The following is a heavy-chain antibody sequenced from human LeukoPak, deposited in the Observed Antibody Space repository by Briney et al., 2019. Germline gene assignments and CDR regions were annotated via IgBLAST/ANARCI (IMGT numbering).Heavy chain of an antibody. CDR3: ARADIRVRAIYDY. CDR1: GYTFTGYY. Sequence: ASVKVSCKASGYTFTGYYMHWVRQAPGQGLEWMGWINPNSGGTNYAQKFQGRVTMTRDTSISTAYMELSRLRSDDTAAYYCARADIRVRAIYDYWGQGTLVTVSS. J-gene: IGHJ4*02. D-gene: IGHD3-10*01. V-gene: IGHV1-2*02. CDR2: INPNSGGT.